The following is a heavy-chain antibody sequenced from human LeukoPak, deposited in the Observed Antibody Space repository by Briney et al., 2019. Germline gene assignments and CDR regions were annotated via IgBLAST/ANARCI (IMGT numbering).Heavy chain of an antibody. CDR2: INHSGST. CDR3: ARTLAARPSDWFDP. D-gene: IGHD6-6*01. J-gene: IGHJ5*02. Sequence: PSETLSLTCAVYGGSFSGYYWSWIRQPPGKGLEWIGEINHSGSTNYNPSLKSRVTISVDTSKNQFSLKLSSVTAADTAVYYCARTLAARPSDWFDPWGQGTLVTVSS. CDR1: GGSFSGYY. V-gene: IGHV4-34*01.